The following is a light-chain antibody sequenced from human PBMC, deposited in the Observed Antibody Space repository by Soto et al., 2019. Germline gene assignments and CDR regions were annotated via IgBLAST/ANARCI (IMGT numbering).Light chain of an antibody. J-gene: IGKJ1*01. CDR2: TAS. CDR3: QQTYSTPPGA. V-gene: IGKV1-39*01. CDR1: QSIRNY. Sequence: DIQMTQCPSSLSASVGDRVTITCRASQSIRNYLNWYQQKPGKAPKVLIYTASSLQSGAPSRFSASGSGTDFTLGIGSLQPEDFATYYCQQTYSTPPGAFGQGTKVDIK.